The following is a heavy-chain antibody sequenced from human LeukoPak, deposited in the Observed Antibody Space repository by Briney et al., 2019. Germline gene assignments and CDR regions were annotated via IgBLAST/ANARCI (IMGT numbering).Heavy chain of an antibody. Sequence: PSETLPLTCAVSGYSIRSGYYWGWIRQPPGKGLEWIGSIYHSGSTYYNPSLKSRVTISVDTSKNQFSLKLSSVTAADWAVYYCARLYYHILTGYLLVQGNYGMDVWGKGTTVTVSS. CDR1: GYSIRSGYY. V-gene: IGHV4-38-2*01. CDR3: ARLYYHILTGYLLVQGNYGMDV. J-gene: IGHJ6*04. D-gene: IGHD3-9*01. CDR2: IYHSGST.